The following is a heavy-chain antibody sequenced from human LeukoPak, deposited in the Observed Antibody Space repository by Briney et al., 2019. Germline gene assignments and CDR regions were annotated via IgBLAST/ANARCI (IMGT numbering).Heavy chain of an antibody. J-gene: IGHJ3*02. CDR1: GFTFSTSA. V-gene: IGHV3-30*18. CDR2: ILYDGSNK. CDR3: AKDPLNRSGFDGVFDI. Sequence: GGSLRLSCAASGFTFSTSAMHWVRQAPGKGLEWVAVILYDGSNKYYGDSVKGRFTISRDNSKDTLYLQMNSLRGEDTAVYSCAKDPLNRSGFDGVFDIWGQGTMVSVSS. D-gene: IGHD5-12*01.